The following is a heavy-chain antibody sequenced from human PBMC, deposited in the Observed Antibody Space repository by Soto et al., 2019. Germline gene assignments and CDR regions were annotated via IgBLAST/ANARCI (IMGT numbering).Heavy chain of an antibody. CDR1: GGSISSYY. J-gene: IGHJ5*02. D-gene: IGHD6-13*01. CDR3: ARDGEAAAGTSWFDP. Sequence: LSLTCTVSGGSISSYYWSWIRQPPGKGLEWIGYIYYSGSTNYNPSLKSRVTISVDTSKNQFSLKLSSVTAADTAVYYCARDGEAAAGTSWFDPWGQGTLVTVSS. V-gene: IGHV4-59*01. CDR2: IYYSGST.